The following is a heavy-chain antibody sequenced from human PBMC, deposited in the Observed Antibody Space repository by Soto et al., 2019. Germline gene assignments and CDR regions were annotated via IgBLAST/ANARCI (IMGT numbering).Heavy chain of an antibody. CDR2: ISYDGSNK. Sequence: GGSLRLSCAASGFTFSSYGMHWVRHAPGKGLEWVAVISYDGSNKYYADSVKGRFTISRDNSKNTLYLQMNSLRAEDTAVYYCAKGQLHLSQVDYWGQGTLVTVSS. V-gene: IGHV3-30*18. J-gene: IGHJ4*02. D-gene: IGHD3-10*01. CDR1: GFTFSSYG. CDR3: AKGQLHLSQVDY.